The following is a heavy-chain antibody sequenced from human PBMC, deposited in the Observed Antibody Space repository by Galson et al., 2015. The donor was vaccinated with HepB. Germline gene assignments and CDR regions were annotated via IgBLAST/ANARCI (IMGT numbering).Heavy chain of an antibody. J-gene: IGHJ4*02. D-gene: IGHD1-26*01. CDR3: ASGLVGADTFDY. Sequence: SVKVSCKASGGTFSSYAISWVRQAPGQGLEWMGGIIPIFGIANYAQKSQGRVTITADESTSTAYMELSSLRSEDTAVYYCASGLVGADTFDYWGQGTLVTVSS. CDR2: IIPIFGIA. CDR1: GGTFSSYA. V-gene: IGHV1-69*13.